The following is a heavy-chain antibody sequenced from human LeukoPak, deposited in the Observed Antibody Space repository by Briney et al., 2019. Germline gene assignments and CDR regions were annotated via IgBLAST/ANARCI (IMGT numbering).Heavy chain of an antibody. Sequence: SVKVSCKASGGTFSSYAISWVRQAPGQGLEWMGRIIPILGIANYAQKFQGRVTITEDKSTSTAYMELSSLRSEDTAVYYCARVGQQLGFDYWGQGTLVTVSS. CDR3: ARVGQQLGFDY. CDR1: GGTFSSYA. D-gene: IGHD6-13*01. V-gene: IGHV1-69*04. CDR2: IIPILGIA. J-gene: IGHJ4*02.